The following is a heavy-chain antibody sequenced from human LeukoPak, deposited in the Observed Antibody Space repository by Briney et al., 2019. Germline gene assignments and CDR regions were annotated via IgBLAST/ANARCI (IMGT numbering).Heavy chain of an antibody. J-gene: IGHJ4*02. D-gene: IGHD2-8*01. V-gene: IGHV4-39*06. Sequence: SETLSLICNVSGDSIRRSNHYWAWIRQPPGKGLEWIGSIFYAGSTYYNPSLKSRVTLSVDTSKNQVPLKLNSVTAADTAMFYCARGSLTEDYWGQGTLVTVSS. CDR1: GDSIRRSNHY. CDR3: ARGSLTEDY. CDR2: IFYAGST.